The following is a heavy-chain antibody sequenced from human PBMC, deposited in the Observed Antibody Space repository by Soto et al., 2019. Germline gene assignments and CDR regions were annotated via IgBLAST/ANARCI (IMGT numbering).Heavy chain of an antibody. CDR3: AREYPSGSYYPFYYYYGMDV. J-gene: IGHJ6*02. V-gene: IGHV1-69*01. CDR1: GGTFSSYA. Sequence: QVQLVQSGAEVKKPGSSVKVSCKASGGTFSSYAISWVRQAPGQGLEWMGGIIPIFGTANYAQKFQGRVTITEDESMSTAYMELSSLKSEDTAVYYCAREYPSGSYYPFYYYYGMDVWGQGTTVTVSS. D-gene: IGHD3-10*01. CDR2: IIPIFGTA.